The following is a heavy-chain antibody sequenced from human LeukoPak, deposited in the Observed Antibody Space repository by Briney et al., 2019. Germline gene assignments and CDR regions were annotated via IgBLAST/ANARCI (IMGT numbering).Heavy chain of an antibody. CDR3: ARDHGSGSYLRGWFDP. D-gene: IGHD3-10*01. Sequence: SETLSLTCAVSGVSISSGGYSWRWIRQPPGKGLEWIGYIYHSGSTYYNPSLKSRVTISVDRSKNQFSLKLSSVTAADTAVYYCARDHGSGSYLRGWFDPWGQGTLVTVSS. CDR2: IYHSGST. V-gene: IGHV4-30-2*01. J-gene: IGHJ5*02. CDR1: GVSISSGGYS.